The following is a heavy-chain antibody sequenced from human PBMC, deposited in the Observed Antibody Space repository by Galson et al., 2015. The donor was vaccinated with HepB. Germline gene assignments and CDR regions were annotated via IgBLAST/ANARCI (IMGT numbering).Heavy chain of an antibody. J-gene: IGHJ3*02. CDR2: ISGSGGST. CDR1: GFTFSNYA. CDR3: AKDQIRRRVVPAAIDAFDI. D-gene: IGHD2-2*01. V-gene: IGHV3-23*01. Sequence: SLRLSCAASGFTFSNYAMSWVRQAPGKGLEWVSAISGSGGSTYYADSVKGRFTISRDKSKNTLYLQMNSLRAEDTAVYYCAKDQIRRRVVPAAIDAFDIWGQGTMVTVSS.